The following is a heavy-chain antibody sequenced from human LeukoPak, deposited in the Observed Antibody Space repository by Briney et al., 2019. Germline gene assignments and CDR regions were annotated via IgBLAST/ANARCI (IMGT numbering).Heavy chain of an antibody. V-gene: IGHV3-30-3*01. CDR3: ARGGRWLQSTADY. D-gene: IGHD5-24*01. Sequence: GGSLSLSCAASGFTLSSYAMLGVRQAPRKGREWVAFILYDGSNKYYADSVKGRFTISRDNSKNTLYLQMNSLRAEDTAVYYCARGGRWLQSTADYWGQGTLVTVSS. J-gene: IGHJ4*02. CDR2: ILYDGSNK. CDR1: GFTLSSYA.